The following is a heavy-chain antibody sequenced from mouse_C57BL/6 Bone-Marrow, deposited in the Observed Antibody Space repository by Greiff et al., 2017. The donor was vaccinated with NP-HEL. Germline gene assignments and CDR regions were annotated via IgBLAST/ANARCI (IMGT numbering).Heavy chain of an antibody. D-gene: IGHD2-3*01. V-gene: IGHV5-4*01. Sequence: EVQRVESGGGLVKPGGSLKLSCAASGFTFSSYAMSWVRQTPEKRLEWVATISDGGSYTYYPDNVKGRFTISRDNAKNNLYLQMSHLKAEDTAMYYCAREDGYRFAYWGKGTLVTVSA. J-gene: IGHJ3*01. CDR3: AREDGYRFAY. CDR1: GFTFSSYA. CDR2: ISDGGSYT.